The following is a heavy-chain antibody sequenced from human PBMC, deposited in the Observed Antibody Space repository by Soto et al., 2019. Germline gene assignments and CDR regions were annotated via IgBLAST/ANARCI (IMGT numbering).Heavy chain of an antibody. CDR3: ARVEGVVNTKTNWFDP. CDR1: GGSISSVDYY. CDR2: IYYSGST. J-gene: IGHJ5*02. Sequence: SETLSLTCTVSGGSISSVDYYRSWIRQPPGKGLEWIGYIYYSGSTYYNPSLKSRVTISVDTSKNQFSLKLSSVTAADTAMYYCARVEGVVNTKTNWFDPWGQGTLVTVSS. D-gene: IGHD3-3*01. V-gene: IGHV4-30-4*01.